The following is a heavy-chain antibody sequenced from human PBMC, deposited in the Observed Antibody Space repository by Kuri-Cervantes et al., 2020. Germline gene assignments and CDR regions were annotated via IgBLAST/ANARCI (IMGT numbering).Heavy chain of an antibody. J-gene: IGHJ3*02. D-gene: IGHD3-16*02. CDR1: GFTFSSYA. V-gene: IGHV3-30-3*01. Sequence: GESLKISCAASGFTFSSYAMHWVRQAPGKVLEWVAVISYDGSNKYYADSVKGRFTISRDNSKNTLYLQMNSLRAEDTALYYCARVIYDYVWGTYRDAFDIWGQGTMVTVSS. CDR2: ISYDGSNK. CDR3: ARVIYDYVWGTYRDAFDI.